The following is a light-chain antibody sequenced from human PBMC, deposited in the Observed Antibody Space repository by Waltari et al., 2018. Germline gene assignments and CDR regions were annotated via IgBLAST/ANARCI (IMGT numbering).Light chain of an antibody. J-gene: IGKJ4*01. V-gene: IGKV1-12*01. CDR1: QDVSTW. CDR2: GAS. Sequence: DIQMTQSPSSVSASVGDRVTISCRASQDVSTWLAWYHQKPGKAPNLLIYGASSLQSGVTSRFSGSGSGTEFTLTINGLQPEDFATYYCQQTDSFPHTFGGGTKVEIK. CDR3: QQTDSFPHT.